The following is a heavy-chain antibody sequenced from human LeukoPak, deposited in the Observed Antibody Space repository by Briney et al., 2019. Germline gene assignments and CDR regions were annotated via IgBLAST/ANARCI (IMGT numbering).Heavy chain of an antibody. CDR2: ISSSGSTI. J-gene: IGHJ4*02. D-gene: IGHD5-12*01. V-gene: IGHV3-48*03. CDR1: GFTFSSYE. CDR3: AKGPGWLRDFDY. Sequence: GGSLRLSCAASGFTFSSYEMNWVRQAPGKGLEWVAYISSSGSTIYYADSVKGRFTISRDNSKNTLYLQMNSLRTEDTAVYYCAKGPGWLRDFDYWGQGTLVTVSS.